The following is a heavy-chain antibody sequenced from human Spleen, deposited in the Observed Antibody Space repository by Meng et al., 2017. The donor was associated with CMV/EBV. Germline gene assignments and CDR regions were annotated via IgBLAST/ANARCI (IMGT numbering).Heavy chain of an antibody. CDR2: VNTKSGDT. Sequence: ASVKVSCKASGYTFTDCYMHWVRQAPGQGLEWMGWVNTKSGDTSYAQNFQGRVTMTRDTSISTAYMELRGLRSDDTALYYCARVLYDSSGYFRFDYWGQGTLVTVSS. CDR3: ARVLYDSSGYFRFDY. CDR1: GYTFTDCY. J-gene: IGHJ4*02. V-gene: IGHV1-2*02. D-gene: IGHD3-22*01.